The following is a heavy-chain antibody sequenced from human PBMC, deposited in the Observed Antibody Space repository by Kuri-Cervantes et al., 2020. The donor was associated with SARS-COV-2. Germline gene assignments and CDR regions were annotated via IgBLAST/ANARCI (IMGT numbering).Heavy chain of an antibody. CDR1: GYTFTSYY. V-gene: IGHV1-46*03. CDR2: INPSGGST. CDR3: AGSPAVVHTYYYYYYMDV. J-gene: IGHJ6*03. D-gene: IGHD4-23*01. Sequence: ASVKVSCKASGYTFTSYYTHWVRQAPGQGLEWMGIINPSGGSTSYAQKFQGRVTMTRDTSTSTVYMELSSLRSEDTAVYYCAGSPAVVHTYYYYYYMDVWGKGTTVTVSS.